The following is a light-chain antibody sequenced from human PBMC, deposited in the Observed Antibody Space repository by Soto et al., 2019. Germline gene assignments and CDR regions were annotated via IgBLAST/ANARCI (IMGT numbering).Light chain of an antibody. Sequence: EVVSTQSPATLSLSPGERAILSCRASHNVGYDLAWYQQRPGQAPRLLISDAFNRATGIPARFSGSGSGTDFTLTISSLEPEDFAVYSFQQPNGWPLTFGGGNKVEI. V-gene: IGKV3-11*01. CDR2: DAF. CDR1: HNVGYD. CDR3: QQPNGWPLT. J-gene: IGKJ4*01.